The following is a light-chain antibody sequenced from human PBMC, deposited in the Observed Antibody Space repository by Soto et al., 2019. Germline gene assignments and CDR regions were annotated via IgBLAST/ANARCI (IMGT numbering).Light chain of an antibody. Sequence: EIVLTQSPGTLSLSPGERATLYCRASQSVGSNYFAWYQQKPGQAPRVLIYGASSRATGIPDRFSGSGSGADFTLTIRRLEPEDFAVYYCQQYTTSPFTFGHGTKVDIK. V-gene: IGKV3-20*01. CDR1: QSVGSNY. CDR3: QQYTTSPFT. J-gene: IGKJ3*01. CDR2: GAS.